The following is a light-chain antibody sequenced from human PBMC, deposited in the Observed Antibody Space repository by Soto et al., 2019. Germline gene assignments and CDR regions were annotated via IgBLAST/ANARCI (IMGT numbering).Light chain of an antibody. CDR2: DAS. CDR1: ETVSSY. V-gene: IGKV3-11*01. CDR3: LHRIIRLNP. Sequence: RDRANLSCMASETVSSYLLWYQQKPGQDPSLLIYDASERATGIPARFSGSGSETDFTLTIISLQPEDGIGDYCLHRIIRLNPFAQVTSLEIK. J-gene: IGKJ5*01.